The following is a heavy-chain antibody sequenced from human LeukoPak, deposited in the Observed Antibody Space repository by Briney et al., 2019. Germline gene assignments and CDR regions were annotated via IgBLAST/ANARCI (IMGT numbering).Heavy chain of an antibody. Sequence: GGPWRLSCAASGFTFGIHWMIWVRRPPGKGREGVANINQGGSEAYYVDSVKGRFTISRDNAKDSLYLQMNSLTAEDTAVFYCVRDYGGIGIDYWGQGTLVTVSS. D-gene: IGHD4-23*01. V-gene: IGHV3-7*01. CDR1: GFTFGIHW. CDR2: INQGGSEA. CDR3: VRDYGGIGIDY. J-gene: IGHJ4*02.